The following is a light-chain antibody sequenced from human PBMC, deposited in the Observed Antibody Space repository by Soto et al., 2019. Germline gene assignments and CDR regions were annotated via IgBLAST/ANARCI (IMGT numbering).Light chain of an antibody. V-gene: IGKV1-17*01. Sequence: DIQMTQSPSSLAASVGDRVTITCRASQGIGNGLSWFQQKPDKAPKRLIYAASTLQSGVPSRFSRSGSGTEFPLTISILQPEDFSTYYCLQHNDYPLTFGQGTLLEMK. J-gene: IGKJ5*01. CDR3: LQHNDYPLT. CDR1: QGIGNG. CDR2: AAS.